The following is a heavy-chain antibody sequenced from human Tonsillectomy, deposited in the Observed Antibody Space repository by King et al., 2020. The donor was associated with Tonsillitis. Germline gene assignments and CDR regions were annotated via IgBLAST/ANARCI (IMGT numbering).Heavy chain of an antibody. CDR3: AREGVVVVPAAIGAFDI. Sequence: VQLVESGGGVVQPGRSLRLSCAASGLTFSSYGMHWVRQAPGKELEWVAVIWYDGSNKYYADSVKGRFTISRDNSKNTLDLQMNSLRAEDTAVYYCAREGVVVVPAAIGAFDIWGQGTMVTVSS. D-gene: IGHD2-2*01. J-gene: IGHJ3*02. CDR1: GLTFSSYG. V-gene: IGHV3-33*01. CDR2: IWYDGSNK.